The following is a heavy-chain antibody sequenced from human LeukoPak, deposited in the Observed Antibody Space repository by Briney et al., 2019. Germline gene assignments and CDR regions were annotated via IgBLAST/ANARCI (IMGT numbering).Heavy chain of an antibody. CDR3: ARDDALGDNALDI. V-gene: IGHV3-33*01. D-gene: IGHD3-16*01. J-gene: IGHJ3*02. Sequence: GRSLRLSCAGSGFTFGGYGMHWFRQTPGKGLEWVAVILNDGSQEKYADSVKGRFTISRDNSKNTLSLQMNSLRAEDTAVYYCARDDALGDNALDIWGQGTMVTVSS. CDR1: GFTFGGYG. CDR2: ILNDGSQE.